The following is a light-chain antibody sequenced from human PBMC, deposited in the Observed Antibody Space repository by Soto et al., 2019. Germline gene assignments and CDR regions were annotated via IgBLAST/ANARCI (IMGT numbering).Light chain of an antibody. CDR1: QSVSSN. CDR2: GAS. Sequence: EIVMTQSPATLSVSPGERATLSCRASQSVSSNLAWYQQKPGQAPRLLIYGASTRATGIPARFSGSGSGTEFTLTFSNLLSEDFAVCYCHQNNNWPPITFGQGTNLEL. CDR3: HQNNNWPPIT. V-gene: IGKV3-15*01. J-gene: IGKJ2*01.